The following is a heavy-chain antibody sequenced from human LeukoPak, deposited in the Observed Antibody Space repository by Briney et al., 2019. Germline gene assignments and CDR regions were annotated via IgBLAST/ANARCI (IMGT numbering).Heavy chain of an antibody. J-gene: IGHJ4*02. Sequence: GASVKVSCKASGYTFTSYYMHWVRQAPGQGLEWMGIINPSGGSTSCAQKFQGRVTMTRDTSTSTVYMELSSLRSEDTAVYYCARDKLAGYSSGWYGLDYWGQGTLVTVSS. V-gene: IGHV1-46*01. CDR1: GYTFTSYY. CDR3: ARDKLAGYSSGWYGLDY. CDR2: INPSGGST. D-gene: IGHD6-19*01.